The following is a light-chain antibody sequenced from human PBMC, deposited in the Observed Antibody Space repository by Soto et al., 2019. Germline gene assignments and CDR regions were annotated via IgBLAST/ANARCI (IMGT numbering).Light chain of an antibody. V-gene: IGKV1-5*01. CDR3: QQYNTYPWT. CDR1: QSISSW. J-gene: IGKJ1*01. CDR2: DAS. Sequence: DIQVTQSPSTLSASVGDRVTSTCRASQSISSWLAWYQQKPGRAPKLLIYDASTLESGVPSRFSGSGSGTEFTLTISRLQPDDFATYYCQQYNTYPWTFGQGTKVDIK.